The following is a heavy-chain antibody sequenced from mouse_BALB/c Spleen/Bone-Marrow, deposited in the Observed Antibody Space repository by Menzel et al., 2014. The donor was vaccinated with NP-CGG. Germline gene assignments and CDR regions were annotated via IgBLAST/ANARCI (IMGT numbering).Heavy chain of an antibody. CDR3: ARGLRGYAMDY. V-gene: IGHV5-12-2*01. J-gene: IGHJ4*01. CDR2: ISNGGGST. D-gene: IGHD2-4*01. Sequence: DVQLVESGGGLVQPGGSLKLSCAASGFTFSSYTMSWVRQTPEKRLEWVAYISNGGGSTYYPDTVKGRFTISRDNAKNTLYLQMSSLKSEDTAVYYCARGLRGYAMDYWGQGTSVTVSS. CDR1: GFTFSSYT.